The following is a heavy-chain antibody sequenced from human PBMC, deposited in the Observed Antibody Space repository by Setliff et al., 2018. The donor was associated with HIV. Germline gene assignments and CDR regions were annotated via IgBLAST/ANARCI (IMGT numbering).Heavy chain of an antibody. CDR1: GFTFGDYA. D-gene: IGHD6-13*01. J-gene: IGHJ4*02. CDR2: IRSKAYGETT. V-gene: IGHV3-49*04. CDR3: TRARYLKGPIRSSGSSWYPFMVDY. Sequence: SLRLSCTASGFTFGDYAMSWVRQAPGKGLEWVGFIRSKAYGETTEYAASVKGRFTISRDDSKSIAYLQMNSLKTEDTAVYYCTRARYLKGPIRSSGSSWYPFMVDYWGQGTLVTVSS.